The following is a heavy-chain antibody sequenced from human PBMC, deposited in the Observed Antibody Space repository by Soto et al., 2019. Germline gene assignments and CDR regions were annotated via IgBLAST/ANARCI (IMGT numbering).Heavy chain of an antibody. Sequence: QVQPVESGGGLVKPGGSLRLSCAASGFTFSDYYMSWIRQAPGKGLEWVSYISSSGDIIYYADSVKGRFTISRDNAKNSLYLQLNSLRAEDTAVYYCARDLGYYASDGYFDYWGQGTVVTVSS. J-gene: IGHJ4*02. V-gene: IGHV3-11*01. D-gene: IGHD3-22*01. CDR3: ARDLGYYASDGYFDY. CDR1: GFTFSDYY. CDR2: ISSSGDII.